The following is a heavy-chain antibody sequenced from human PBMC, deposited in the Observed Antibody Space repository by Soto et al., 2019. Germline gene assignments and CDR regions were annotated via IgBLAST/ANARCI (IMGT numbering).Heavy chain of an antibody. Sequence: SETLSLTCSVSGGSMSKFYWSWIRKTTGKGLEWMGRVYATGTSDYNPSLRSRIAMSVDISKKTFSLRLRSVTAADTGVYYCVRDGSKTLRDCFDPWGQGILVTVSS. CDR1: GGSMSKFY. D-gene: IGHD4-17*01. CDR2: VYATGTS. CDR3: VRDGSKTLRDCFDP. J-gene: IGHJ5*02. V-gene: IGHV4-4*07.